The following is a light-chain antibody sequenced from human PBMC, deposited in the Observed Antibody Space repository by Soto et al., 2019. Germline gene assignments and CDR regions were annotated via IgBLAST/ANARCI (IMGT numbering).Light chain of an antibody. CDR3: SSYTNNNNWV. CDR1: SSDVGGYNY. CDR2: EVS. Sequence: QSALTQPASVSGSPGQSITISCTGTSSDVGGYNYVSWYQQHPGNAPKLMIYEVSNRPSGVSNRFSGSKSGNTASLTISGLQAEDEADYYCSSYTNNNNWVFGGGTKLTVL. V-gene: IGLV2-14*01. J-gene: IGLJ3*02.